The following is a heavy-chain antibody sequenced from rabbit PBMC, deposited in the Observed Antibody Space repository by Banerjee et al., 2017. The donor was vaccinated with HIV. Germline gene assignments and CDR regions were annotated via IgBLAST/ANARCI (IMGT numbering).Heavy chain of an antibody. CDR3: AREYNYGAAYAL. CDR2: IYTGSGTT. J-gene: IGHJ6*01. Sequence: QEQLVESGGGLVQPEGSLTLTCTASGFSFSSSYYMCWVRQAPGKGLEWIACIYTGSGTTYYASWAKGRFTISKTSPTTVTLQMTSLTAADTATYFCAREYNYGAAYALWGPGTLVTVS. V-gene: IGHV1S45*01. D-gene: IGHD6-1*01. CDR1: GFSFSSSYY.